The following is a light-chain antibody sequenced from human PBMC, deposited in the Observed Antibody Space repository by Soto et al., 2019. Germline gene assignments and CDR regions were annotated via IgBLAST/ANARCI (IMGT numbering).Light chain of an antibody. CDR3: DSYTSGSSYV. Sequence: QSALTQPASVSGSPGQSITISCTGTSSDVGGYNYVSWYQQHPGKAPKLMIYDVSYRPSGVSDRFSGSKSGNTASLTISGLQSEDEDDYYCDSYTSGSSYVFGTGTKVTVL. CDR1: SSDVGGYNY. J-gene: IGLJ1*01. CDR2: DVS. V-gene: IGLV2-14*01.